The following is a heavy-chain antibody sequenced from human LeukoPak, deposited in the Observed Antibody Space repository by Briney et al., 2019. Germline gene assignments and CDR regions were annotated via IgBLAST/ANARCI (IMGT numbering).Heavy chain of an antibody. CDR2: INIGGTNT. Sequence: GGSLRLPCAASGFTFNDYYMSWIRQAPGKGLEWLSYINIGGTNTHYADSVKGRFTTSRDNAKKSLYLEMNNLRAEDMAVYYCATDGAGFDTWGQGVLVTVSS. CDR1: GFTFNDYY. CDR3: ATDGAGFDT. V-gene: IGHV3-11*01. J-gene: IGHJ5*02.